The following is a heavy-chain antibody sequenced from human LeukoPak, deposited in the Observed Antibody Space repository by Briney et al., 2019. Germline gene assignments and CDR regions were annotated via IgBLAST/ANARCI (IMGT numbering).Heavy chain of an antibody. Sequence: ASVKVSCKASGYTFTSYGISWVRQAPGQGLEWMGWISAYNGNTNYAQKLQGRVTMTTDTSTSTAYMELRSLRSDDTAVYYCASLKNYYDSSGNLVTDAFDIWGQGTMVTVSS. CDR1: GYTFTSYG. J-gene: IGHJ3*02. CDR3: ASLKNYYDSSGNLVTDAFDI. CDR2: ISAYNGNT. V-gene: IGHV1-18*01. D-gene: IGHD3-22*01.